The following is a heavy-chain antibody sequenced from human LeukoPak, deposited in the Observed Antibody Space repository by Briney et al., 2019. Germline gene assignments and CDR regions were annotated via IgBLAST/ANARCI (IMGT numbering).Heavy chain of an antibody. V-gene: IGHV1-69*13. CDR3: ARAAYYHDSSGPLCYYGMDV. D-gene: IGHD3-22*01. J-gene: IGHJ6*02. Sequence: SAKVSCKASGGTFSSYAISWVRQAPGQGLEWMGGIIPIFGTANYAQKFQGRVTITADESTSTAYMELSSLRSEDTAVYYCARAAYYHDSSGPLCYYGMDVWGQGTTVTVSS. CDR1: GGTFSSYA. CDR2: IIPIFGTA.